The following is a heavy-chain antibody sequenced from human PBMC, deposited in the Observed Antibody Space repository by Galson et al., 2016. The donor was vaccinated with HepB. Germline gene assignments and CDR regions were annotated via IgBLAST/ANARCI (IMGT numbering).Heavy chain of an antibody. V-gene: IGHV4-59*01. CDR2: VYYSGTT. CDR1: GGSISNYY. D-gene: IGHD3-16*01. CDR3: ARSLRYYDSPFQL. Sequence: ETLSLTCTVFGGSISNYYWSWIRQPPGKGLEWIGYVYYSGTTTYNPSLKTRVTISIDTSRNQFSLRLTSVSGADTAGYYCARSLRYYDSPFQLWGQGTLVTVSS. J-gene: IGHJ1*01.